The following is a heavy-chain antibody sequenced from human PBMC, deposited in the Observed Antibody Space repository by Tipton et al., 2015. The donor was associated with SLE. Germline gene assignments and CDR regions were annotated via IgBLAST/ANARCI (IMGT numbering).Heavy chain of an antibody. D-gene: IGHD3-10*01. CDR3: ARRMVQGGDALDI. J-gene: IGHJ3*02. V-gene: IGHV4-59*08. CDR1: GGSISSYY. CDR2: IYYSGST. Sequence: TLSLTRTVSGGSISSYYWTWIRQPPGKGLEWIGYIYYSGSTNYNPSLKSRVTISVDTSKNQFSLKLTSVTAADTAVYYCARRMVQGGDALDIWGLGTLVTVSS.